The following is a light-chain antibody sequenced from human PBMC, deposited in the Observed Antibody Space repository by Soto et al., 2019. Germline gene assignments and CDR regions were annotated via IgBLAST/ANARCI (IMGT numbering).Light chain of an antibody. CDR1: QTVTRNY. V-gene: IGKV3-20*01. Sequence: EIVLTQSPGTLSLSPGERATLSCRASQTVTRNYLAWHQQKPGQTPRLLVYGASSRATGIPDRFSGSGSGTEFTLTISSLQPDDFATYYCQHYNSYSEAFGQGTKVDNK. J-gene: IGKJ1*01. CDR3: QHYNSYSEA. CDR2: GAS.